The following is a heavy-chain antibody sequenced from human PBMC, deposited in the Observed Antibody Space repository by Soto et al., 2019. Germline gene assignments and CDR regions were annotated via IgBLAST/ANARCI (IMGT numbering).Heavy chain of an antibody. CDR2: IKQDGSEK. CDR1: GFTFSSYW. D-gene: IGHD3-10*01. J-gene: IGHJ3*02. CDR3: ARGPDYYYGSGYYAFDI. V-gene: IGHV3-7*05. Sequence: EVQLVESGGGLVQPGGSLRLSCAASGFTFSSYWMSWVRQAPGKGLEWVANIKQDGSEKYYVDSVKGRFTISRDNAKNSLYLQMNSLRAEDTAVYYCARGPDYYYGSGYYAFDIWGQGTMVTVSS.